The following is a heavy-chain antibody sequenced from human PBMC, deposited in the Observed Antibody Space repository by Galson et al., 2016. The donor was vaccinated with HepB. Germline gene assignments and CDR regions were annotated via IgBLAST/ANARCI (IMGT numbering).Heavy chain of an antibody. Sequence: SLRLSCAASGFTFSHFWMSWVRQAPGKGLEWVADIKADGRDKFYVDSVKGRFTIAGDNTKNSLYLQMNSLRAEDTAVYYCVRDDYLDVWGQGTMVIVSS. J-gene: IGHJ3*01. CDR3: VRDDYLDV. CDR2: IKADGRDK. D-gene: IGHD4-11*01. V-gene: IGHV3-7*01. CDR1: GFTFSHFW.